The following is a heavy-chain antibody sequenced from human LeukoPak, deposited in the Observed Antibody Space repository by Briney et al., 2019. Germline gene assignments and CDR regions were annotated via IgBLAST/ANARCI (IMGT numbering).Heavy chain of an antibody. V-gene: IGHV1-8*01. CDR3: ARGQDSSSWYRWFDP. D-gene: IGHD6-13*01. CDR1: GYTFTSYD. CDR2: MNPNSGNT. Sequence: ASLKVSCKASGYTFTSYDINCVRQATGQGLEWMGWMNPNSGNTGYAQTFQGRVTMTRNTSISTAYMELSSLRSEDTAVYYCARGQDSSSWYRWFDPWGQGTLVTVSS. J-gene: IGHJ5*02.